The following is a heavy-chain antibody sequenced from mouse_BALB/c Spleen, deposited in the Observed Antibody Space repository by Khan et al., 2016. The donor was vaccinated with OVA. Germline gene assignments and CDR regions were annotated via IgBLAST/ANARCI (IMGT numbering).Heavy chain of an antibody. CDR3: AGSNGNYWFAY. J-gene: IGHJ3*01. Sequence: QIQLVQSGPELKKPGETVKISCKASGYTFTNYGMNWVKQAPGQGLKWMGWINTYIGEPTYADDFKGRFAFSLETSASTAYLQINNLKNEDTATYFCAGSNGNYWFAYWGQGTLVTVSA. D-gene: IGHD2-1*01. V-gene: IGHV9-3-1*01. CDR1: GYTFTNYG. CDR2: INTYIGEP.